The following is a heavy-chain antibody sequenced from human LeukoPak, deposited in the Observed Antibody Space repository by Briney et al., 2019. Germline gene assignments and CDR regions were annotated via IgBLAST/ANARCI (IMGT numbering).Heavy chain of an antibody. CDR1: GGTFSSYT. J-gene: IGHJ4*02. D-gene: IGHD3-22*01. V-gene: IGHV1-69*02. Sequence: GASVKVSCKASGGTFSSYTISWVRQAPGQGLEWMGRIIPILGIANYAQKFQGRVTITADKSTSTAYMELSSLRSEDTAVYYCARHSYYYDSSGYYLVDWGQGTLVTVSS. CDR3: ARHSYYYDSSGYYLVD. CDR2: IIPILGIA.